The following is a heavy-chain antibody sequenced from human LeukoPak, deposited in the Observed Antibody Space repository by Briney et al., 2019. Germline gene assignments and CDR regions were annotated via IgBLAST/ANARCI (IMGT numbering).Heavy chain of an antibody. J-gene: IGHJ6*02. D-gene: IGHD5-18*01. Sequence: GGSLRLSCAASGFTFTTYWIHWVRQAPGKGLVWVSHINSDGSITSYADSVKGRFTISRDNAKNTLYLQMNSLRAEDTAVYYCARDAVDTANAVWGQGTTVTVSS. CDR2: INSDGSIT. CDR3: ARDAVDTANAV. CDR1: GFTFTTYW. V-gene: IGHV3-74*01.